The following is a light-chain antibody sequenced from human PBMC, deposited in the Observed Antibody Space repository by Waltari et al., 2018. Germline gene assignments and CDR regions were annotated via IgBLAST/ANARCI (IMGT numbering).Light chain of an antibody. CDR2: DVS. CDR3: SSYTSRATYV. V-gene: IGLV2-14*03. Sequence: QSALTQTAAVDGSPGQSITIPCTGTNRDIVGYNYVSWYQQHPGKAPKLMIYDVSMRPSGVSIRFSGSKSGNTASLTISGLQPDDKADYYCSSYTSRATYVFGTGTKVTVL. J-gene: IGLJ1*01. CDR1: NRDIVGYNY.